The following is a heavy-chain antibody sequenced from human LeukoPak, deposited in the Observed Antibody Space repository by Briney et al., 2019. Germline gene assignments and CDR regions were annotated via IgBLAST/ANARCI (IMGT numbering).Heavy chain of an antibody. J-gene: IGHJ5*02. CDR3: ASYKDVVRGVMDNWLDP. CDR2: IIPIFGTA. D-gene: IGHD3-10*01. CDR1: GGTFSSYA. Sequence: SVKVSCKASGGTFSSYAISWVRQAPGQGLEWMGGIIPIFGTANYAQKFQGRVTITTDESTSTAYMELSSLRSEDTAVYYCASYKDVVRGVMDNWLDPWGQGTLVTVSS. V-gene: IGHV1-69*05.